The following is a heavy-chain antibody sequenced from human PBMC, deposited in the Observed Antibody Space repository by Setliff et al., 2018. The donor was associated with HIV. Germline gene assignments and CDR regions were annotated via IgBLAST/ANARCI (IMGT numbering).Heavy chain of an antibody. CDR3: AREVEEVEMATIGLDY. CDR1: GGSISSHY. Sequence: LSLTCTVSGGSISSHYWSWIRQPPGKGLEWIGSVYYSGSTNYNPSLKSRVTISVDTSKNQFSLKLSSVTAADTAVYYCAREVEEVEMATIGLDYWGQGTLVTVSS. D-gene: IGHD5-12*01. CDR2: VYYSGST. V-gene: IGHV4-59*11. J-gene: IGHJ4*02.